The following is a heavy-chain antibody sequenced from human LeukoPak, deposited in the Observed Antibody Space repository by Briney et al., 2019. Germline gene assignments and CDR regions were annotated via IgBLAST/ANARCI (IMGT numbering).Heavy chain of an antibody. D-gene: IGHD1-26*01. CDR3: ATGVVGATGFDAFDI. CDR2: FDPEDGET. CDR1: GYTLTELS. J-gene: IGHJ3*02. V-gene: IGHV1-24*01. Sequence: GASVKVSCKVSGYTLTELSMHWVRQAPGKGLEWMGGFDPEDGETIYAQKFQGRVTMTEDTSTDTAYTELSSLRSEDTAVYYCATGVVGATGFDAFDIWGQGTMVTVSS.